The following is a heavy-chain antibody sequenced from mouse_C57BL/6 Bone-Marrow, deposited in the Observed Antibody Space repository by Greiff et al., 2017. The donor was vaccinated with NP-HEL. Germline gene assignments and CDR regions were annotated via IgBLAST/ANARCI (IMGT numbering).Heavy chain of an antibody. CDR2: IDPSDSET. Sequence: QVQLQQSGTVLARPGASVKMSCKTSGYTFTSYWMHWVKQRPIQGLEWIGNIDPSDSETHYNQKFKDKATLTVDKSSSTAYMQLSSLTSEDSAVYYCARGHYYGSSPFAYWGQGTLVTVSA. D-gene: IGHD1-1*01. J-gene: IGHJ3*01. CDR1: GYTFTSYW. CDR3: ARGHYYGSSPFAY. V-gene: IGHV1-52*01.